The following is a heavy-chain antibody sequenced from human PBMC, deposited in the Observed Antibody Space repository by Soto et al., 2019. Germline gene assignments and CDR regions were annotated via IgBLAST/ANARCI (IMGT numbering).Heavy chain of an antibody. CDR2: IYYSGST. D-gene: IGHD6-13*01. CDR1: GGSISSGDYY. V-gene: IGHV4-30-4*02. CDR3: ARDSIAAAGSGGMDV. J-gene: IGHJ6*02. Sequence: SETLSLTCTVSGGSISSGDYYWSWIRQPPGKGLEWIGYIYYSGSTYYNPSLKSRVTISVDTSKNQFSLKLSSVTAADTAVYYCARDSIAAAGSGGMDVWGQGTTVTVSS.